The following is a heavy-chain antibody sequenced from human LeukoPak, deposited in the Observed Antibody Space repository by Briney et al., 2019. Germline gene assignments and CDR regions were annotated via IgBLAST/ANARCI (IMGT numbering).Heavy chain of an antibody. CDR3: ARGNGFGHYYDSSGYYYYFDY. CDR1: GGSISSGDYY. Sequence: SETLSLTCTVSGGSISSGDYYWSWIRQPPGKGLEWIGYIYYSGSTYYNPSLKSRVTISVDTSKNQFSLKLSSVTAADTAVYYCARGNGFGHYYDSSGYYYYFDYWGQGTLVTVSS. V-gene: IGHV4-30-4*08. D-gene: IGHD3-22*01. CDR2: IYYSGST. J-gene: IGHJ4*02.